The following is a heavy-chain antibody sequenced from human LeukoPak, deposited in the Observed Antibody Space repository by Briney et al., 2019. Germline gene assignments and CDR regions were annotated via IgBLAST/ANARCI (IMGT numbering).Heavy chain of an antibody. J-gene: IGHJ4*02. V-gene: IGHV3-30*03. CDR1: GFTFSSYG. CDR3: ARAEYSGYDYYFDY. D-gene: IGHD5-12*01. Sequence: GGSLRLSCAASGFTFSSYGMHWVRQAPGKGLEWVAVISYDGSNKYYADSVKGRLTISRDNSKNTLYLQMNSLRAEDTAVYYCARAEYSGYDYYFDYWGQGTLVTVSS. CDR2: ISYDGSNK.